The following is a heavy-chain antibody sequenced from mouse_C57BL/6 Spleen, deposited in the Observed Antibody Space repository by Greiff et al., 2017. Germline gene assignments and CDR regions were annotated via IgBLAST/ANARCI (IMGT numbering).Heavy chain of an antibody. Sequence: EVQRVESEGGLVQPGSSMKLSCTASGFTFSDYYMAWVRQVPEKGLEWVANINYDGSSTYYLDYLKSRFIISRDNAKNNLYLQMSSLKSADTATYDWAREGDDGRWYYFDDWGKGTTLTVSS. CDR2: INYDGSST. D-gene: IGHD1-1*02. V-gene: IGHV5-16*01. CDR3: AREGDDGRWYYFDD. CDR1: GFTFSDYY. J-gene: IGHJ2*01.